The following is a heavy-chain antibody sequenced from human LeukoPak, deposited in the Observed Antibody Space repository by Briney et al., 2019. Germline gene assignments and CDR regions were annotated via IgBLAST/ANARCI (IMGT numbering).Heavy chain of an antibody. D-gene: IGHD5-18*01. CDR2: IYTSGST. CDR1: GGSISSYY. J-gene: IGHJ2*01. V-gene: IGHV4-4*07. Sequence: SETLSLTCTVSGGSISSYYWSWIRQPAGKGLEWIGRIYTSGSTNYNPSLKSRVTMSVDTSKNQFSLKLSSVTAADTAVYYCARLISTDSYGLFDLWGRGTLVTVSS. CDR3: ARLISTDSYGLFDL.